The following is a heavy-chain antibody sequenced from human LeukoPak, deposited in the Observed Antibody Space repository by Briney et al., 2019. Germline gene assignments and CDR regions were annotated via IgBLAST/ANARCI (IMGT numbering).Heavy chain of an antibody. D-gene: IGHD2-15*01. CDR3: AKYCSGGSCYSPWFDP. V-gene: IGHV4-4*09. Sequence: SETLSLTCTVSGGSISSYYWSWIRQPPGKGLEWIGYIYTSGSTNYNPSLKSRVTISVDTSKNQFSLKLSSVTAADTAVYYCAKYCSGGSCYSPWFDPWGQGTLVTVSS. CDR1: GGSISSYY. J-gene: IGHJ5*02. CDR2: IYTSGST.